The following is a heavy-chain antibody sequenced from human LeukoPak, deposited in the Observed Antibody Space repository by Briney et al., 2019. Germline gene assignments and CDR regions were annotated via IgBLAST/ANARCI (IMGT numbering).Heavy chain of an antibody. CDR2: IHYSGTS. CDR1: GGSISSDY. J-gene: IGHJ3*02. Sequence: PSETLSLTCTVSGGSISSDYWSWIRPPPGQGLELIGYIHYSGTSNYNPSLKSRVTMSVDTSKNQFSLKLRSVTAADTAVYYCARPLRYCSSSSTSCYTLDAFDIWGQGTMVTVSS. V-gene: IGHV4-59*08. CDR3: ARPLRYCSSSSTSCYTLDAFDI. D-gene: IGHD2-2*01.